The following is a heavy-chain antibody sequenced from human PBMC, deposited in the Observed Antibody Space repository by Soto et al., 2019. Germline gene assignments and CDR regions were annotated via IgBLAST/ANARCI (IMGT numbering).Heavy chain of an antibody. CDR2: IWYDGSNK. J-gene: IGHJ4*02. D-gene: IGHD4-17*01. V-gene: IGHV3-33*01. CDR1: GFTFSSYG. Sequence: GGSLRLSCAASGFTFSSYGMHWVRQAPGKGLEWVAVIWYDGSNKYYADSVKGRFTISRDNSKNTLYLQMNSLRAEDTAVYYCARIYDYGELAAEYWGQGTLVTVSS. CDR3: ARIYDYGELAAEY.